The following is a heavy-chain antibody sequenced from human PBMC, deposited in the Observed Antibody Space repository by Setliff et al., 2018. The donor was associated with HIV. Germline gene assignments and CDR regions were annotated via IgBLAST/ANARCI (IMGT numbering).Heavy chain of an antibody. CDR2: INAGNGNT. CDR3: ARSWWGAEYYFDY. J-gene: IGHJ4*02. CDR1: GYIFTNYW. D-gene: IGHD1-26*01. V-gene: IGHV1-3*03. Sequence: PGESLKISCKASGYIFTNYWVGWVRQAPGQRLEWMGWINAGNGNTKYSQEFQGRVTITRDTSASTVYIELSSLRSEDMAVYYCARSWWGAEYYFDYWGQGTLVTVSS.